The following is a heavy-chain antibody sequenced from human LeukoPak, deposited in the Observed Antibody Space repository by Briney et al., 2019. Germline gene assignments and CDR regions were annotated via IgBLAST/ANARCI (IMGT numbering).Heavy chain of an antibody. CDR3: ARXSYSGYEGFDY. V-gene: IGHV3-33*01. CDR2: IWYDGSNK. J-gene: IGHJ4*02. Sequence: GGSLRLSCAASGFTFSSYGMHWVRQAPGKGLEWVAVIWYDGSNKYYADSVKGRFTISRDNSKNTLYLQMNSQRAEDTAVYYCARXSYSGYEGFDYWGQGTLVTVSS. CDR1: GFTFSSYG. D-gene: IGHD5-12*01.